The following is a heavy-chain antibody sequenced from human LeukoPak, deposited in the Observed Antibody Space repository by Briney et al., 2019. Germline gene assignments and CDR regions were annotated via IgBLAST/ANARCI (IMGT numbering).Heavy chain of an antibody. CDR1: GFTFNDYW. Sequence: GGSLRLSCVGSGFTFNDYWIHWVRQAPGKGLVWVSAIKTDGSAMQYADSVKGRFAISRDNAKNTVYLQMNSLRDEDTAVYYCVRDRTVSTILDYWGQGTLVTVSS. CDR3: VRDRTVSTILDY. V-gene: IGHV3-74*03. J-gene: IGHJ4*02. D-gene: IGHD5/OR15-5a*01. CDR2: IKTDGSAM.